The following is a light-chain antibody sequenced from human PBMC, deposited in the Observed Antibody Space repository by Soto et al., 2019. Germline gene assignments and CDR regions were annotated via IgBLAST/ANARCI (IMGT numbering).Light chain of an antibody. CDR1: QSVSSN. Sequence: EIVMTQSPATLSVSPGERATLSCRASQSVSSNLAWYQQKPGQAPRLLIYGASTRATGIPARFSGSGSGTEFTLPISSLLCEYFAVYYCPQYNIWPPLTVGQGTKVEIK. CDR3: PQYNIWPPLT. V-gene: IGKV3-15*01. CDR2: GAS. J-gene: IGKJ1*01.